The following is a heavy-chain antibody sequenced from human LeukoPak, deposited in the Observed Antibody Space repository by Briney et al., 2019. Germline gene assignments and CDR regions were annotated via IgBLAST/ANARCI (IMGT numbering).Heavy chain of an antibody. J-gene: IGHJ4*02. Sequence: PGGSLRLSCSASGFTFSSYAMHWVRQAPGKGLEYVSAISSNGGSTYYADSVKGRFTISRDNSKNTLYLQMSSLRAEDTAVYYCVNTLPGYSSGWYTPAYFDYWGQGTLVTVSS. CDR3: VNTLPGYSSGWYTPAYFDY. CDR1: GFTFSSYA. V-gene: IGHV3-64D*09. D-gene: IGHD6-19*01. CDR2: ISSNGGST.